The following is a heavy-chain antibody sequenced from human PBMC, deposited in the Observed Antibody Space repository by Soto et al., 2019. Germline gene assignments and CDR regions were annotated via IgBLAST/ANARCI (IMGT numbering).Heavy chain of an antibody. V-gene: IGHV1-3*05. D-gene: IGHD2-21*02. J-gene: IGHJ4*02. CDR1: GCTFTSYA. CDR2: INAGNGNT. CDR3: ARSIVVVTALDY. Sequence: QVQLVQSGAEEKKHGASVKVSCKAYGCTFTSYAMHWVRQAPGQRLEWMGWINAGNGNTKYSQKSQGRVTITRDTSASTVYMELSSLRSEDTAVYYCARSIVVVTALDYWGQGTLVTVSS.